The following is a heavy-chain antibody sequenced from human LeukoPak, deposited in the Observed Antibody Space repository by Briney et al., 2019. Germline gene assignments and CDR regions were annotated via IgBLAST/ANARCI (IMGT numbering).Heavy chain of an antibody. J-gene: IGHJ4*02. CDR1: GFTFSTYG. CDR3: ARVRSWIY. CDR2: ISGSGGST. V-gene: IGHV3-23*01. Sequence: PGGSLRLSCAASGFTFSTYGMSWVRQAPGKGLEWVSAISGSGGSTYYADSVKGRFTISRDNAKNSLYLQMNSLRAEDTAVYYCARVRSWIYWGQGTLVTVSS. D-gene: IGHD2-2*03.